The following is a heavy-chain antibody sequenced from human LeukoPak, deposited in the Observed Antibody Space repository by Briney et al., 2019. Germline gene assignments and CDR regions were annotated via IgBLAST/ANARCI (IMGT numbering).Heavy chain of an antibody. J-gene: IGHJ4*02. Sequence: GGSLRLSCAASGFTFDDYGISWVRQAPGKGLEWVSGINWNGGSTGYADSVKGRFTISRDNAKNSLYLQMNSLRAEDTALCYCARDSYYYDSSGLYFDYWGQGTLVTVSS. CDR1: GFTFDDYG. CDR3: ARDSYYYDSSGLYFDY. V-gene: IGHV3-20*04. D-gene: IGHD3-22*01. CDR2: INWNGGST.